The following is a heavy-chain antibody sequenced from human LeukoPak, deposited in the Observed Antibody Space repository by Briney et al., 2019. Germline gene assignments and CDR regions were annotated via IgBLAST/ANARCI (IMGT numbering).Heavy chain of an antibody. J-gene: IGHJ4*02. CDR3: ARRREQWLWASYYFDY. CDR2: IYYSGGT. CDR1: GGSISSSSYY. V-gene: IGHV4-39*01. Sequence: PSVTLSLTCTVSGGSISSSSYYWGWIRQPPGKVLVWYGSIYYSGGTYSNPSLKSPVTISVDTSKNQFSLKLSSVTAADTAVYYCARRREQWLWASYYFDYWGQGTLVTVSS. D-gene: IGHD6-19*01.